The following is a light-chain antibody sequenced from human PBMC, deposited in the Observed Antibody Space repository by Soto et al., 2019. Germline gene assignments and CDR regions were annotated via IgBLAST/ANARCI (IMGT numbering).Light chain of an antibody. V-gene: IGKV3-15*01. CDR3: QQYNNWPQT. J-gene: IGKJ2*01. CDR2: GAS. Sequence: EIVMTQSPVTLSVSPGERATLACRASQSVGSKLAWYQQKPGKAPRLLIYGASTRATGIPARFSGSGSGTDFTLSISSLQSEDFAVYYCQQYNNWPQTFGQGTKLEIK. CDR1: QSVGSK.